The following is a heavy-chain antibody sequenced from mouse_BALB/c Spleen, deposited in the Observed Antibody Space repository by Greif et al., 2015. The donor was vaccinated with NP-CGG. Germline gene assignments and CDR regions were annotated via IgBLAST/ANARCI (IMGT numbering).Heavy chain of an antibody. CDR1: GYTFSSYW. J-gene: IGHJ2*01. CDR3: ARSDYRYDVDY. D-gene: IGHD2-14*01. V-gene: IGHV1-9*01. Sequence: QVQLQQSGAELMKPGASVKISCKATGYTFSSYWIEWVKQRPGHGLEWIGEILPGSGSTNYNEKFKGKATFTADTSSNTAYMQLSSLTSEDSAVYYCARSDYRYDVDYWGQGTTLTVSS. CDR2: ILPGSGST.